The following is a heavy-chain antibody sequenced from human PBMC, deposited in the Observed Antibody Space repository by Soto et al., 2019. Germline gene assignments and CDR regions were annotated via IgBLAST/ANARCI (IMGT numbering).Heavy chain of an antibody. D-gene: IGHD3-22*01. V-gene: IGHV3-48*01. Sequence: GGSLRLSCAASGLTFTSYSMNWVRQAPGKGLEWVSFISSSSSTIYYADSVKGRFTISRDSTKQTLYLQMNSLRPDDTAMYYCARRDYYDSTYFQHWGQGTLVTVSS. CDR3: ARRDYYDSTYFQH. CDR1: GLTFTSYS. J-gene: IGHJ1*01. CDR2: ISSSSSTI.